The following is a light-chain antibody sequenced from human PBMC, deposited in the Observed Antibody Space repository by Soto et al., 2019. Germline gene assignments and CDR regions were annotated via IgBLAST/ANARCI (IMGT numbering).Light chain of an antibody. CDR2: GAS. J-gene: IGKJ1*01. Sequence: EIVMTQSPDTLSVSPGERVTLSCRASEDVGSNLAWYQQKVGQVPRLVIYGASSRATGMPARFSASGSGTEFTPTISSLQSEDFGVYYCQQYNQWPSWTFGQGTRVDI. CDR3: QQYNQWPSWT. CDR1: EDVGSN. V-gene: IGKV3-15*01.